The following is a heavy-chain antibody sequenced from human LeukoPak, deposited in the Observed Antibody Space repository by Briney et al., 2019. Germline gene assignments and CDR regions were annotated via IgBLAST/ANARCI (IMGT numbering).Heavy chain of an antibody. V-gene: IGHV3-33*08. Sequence: GGSLRLSCAASGFTFSSYGMHWVRQAPGKGLEWVAVIWYDGSNKYYADSVKGRFTISRDNSKNTLYLQMHSLRAEDTAVYYCGRSGYSSPTFGYYDYYYMHLWGKETTVSVSS. J-gene: IGHJ6*03. CDR2: IWYDGSNK. CDR1: GFTFSSYG. D-gene: IGHD5-18*01. CDR3: GRSGYSSPTFGYYDYYYMHL.